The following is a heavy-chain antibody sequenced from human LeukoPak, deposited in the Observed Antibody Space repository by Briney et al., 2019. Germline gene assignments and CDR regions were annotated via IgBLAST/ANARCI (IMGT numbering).Heavy chain of an antibody. V-gene: IGHV1-2*02. CDR3: AREVDTASLGY. J-gene: IGHJ4*02. D-gene: IGHD5-18*01. CDR1: GYTFTGYY. CDR2: INPSTGGT. Sequence: GASVKVSCKAPGYTFTGYYMHWVRQAPGQGLEWMGWINPSTGGTNYAQKFQGRVTMTRDTSISTAYMKLSRLRSDDTAVYYCAREVDTASLGYWGQGTLVTVSS.